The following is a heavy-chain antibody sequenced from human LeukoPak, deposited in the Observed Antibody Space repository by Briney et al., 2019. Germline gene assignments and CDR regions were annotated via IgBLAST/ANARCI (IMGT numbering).Heavy chain of an antibody. V-gene: IGHV1-69*05. J-gene: IGHJ4*02. Sequence: SVKVSCKASGGTFSSYAISWVRQAPGQGLEWMGGIIPIFGTANYAQKFQGRVTITTDESTSTAYLELSSLRSEDTAVYYCARVDSSSWSTFDYWGQGTLVTVSS. CDR2: IIPIFGTA. D-gene: IGHD6-13*01. CDR3: ARVDSSSWSTFDY. CDR1: GGTFSSYA.